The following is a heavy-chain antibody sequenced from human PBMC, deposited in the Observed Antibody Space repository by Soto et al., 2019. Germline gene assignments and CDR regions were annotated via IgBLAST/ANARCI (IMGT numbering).Heavy chain of an antibody. D-gene: IGHD2-8*01. J-gene: IGHJ6*03. V-gene: IGHV3-64*04. CDR3: AREKILTYYYYYMDV. Sequence: GGSLRLSCAASGFTLSGYAMDWVRQAPGKGLEYVSGISSNGVGTYYADSVKGRFTISRHNSKNTLYLQMNSLRAEDTAVYYRAREKILTYYYYYMDVWGKGTTVTVSS. CDR1: GFTLSGYA. CDR2: ISSNGVGT.